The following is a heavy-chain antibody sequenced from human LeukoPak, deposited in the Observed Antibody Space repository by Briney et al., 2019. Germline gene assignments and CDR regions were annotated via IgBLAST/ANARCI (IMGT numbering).Heavy chain of an antibody. CDR1: GFTFSSYA. CDR2: ISDTGNT. D-gene: IGHD2-15*01. CDR3: AKAPVTTCRGAFCYPFDY. V-gene: IGHV3-23*01. J-gene: IGHJ4*02. Sequence: GRSLRLSCAASGFTFSSYAMSWVRQAPGKGLEWVSAISDTGNTYHADSVKGRFTISRDSSKNTLFLQMNRLRPEDAAVYYCAKAPVTTCRGAFCYPFDYWGLGTLVTVSS.